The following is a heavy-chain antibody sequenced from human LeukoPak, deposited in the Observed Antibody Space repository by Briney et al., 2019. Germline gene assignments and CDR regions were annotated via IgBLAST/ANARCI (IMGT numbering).Heavy chain of an antibody. CDR2: ISYDGGKK. D-gene: IGHD5-12*01. CDR3: ARDDSDVRIVATVSREGDYFDY. V-gene: IGHV3-30*04. Sequence: GGSLRLSCAASGFTFSTCAMHWVRQAPGKGLEWVAVISYDGGKKYYADSVKGRFTISRDNSKNMLYLQMNSLRPEDTAVYYCARDDSDVRIVATVSREGDYFDYWGQGTLVTVSS. CDR1: GFTFSTCA. J-gene: IGHJ4*02.